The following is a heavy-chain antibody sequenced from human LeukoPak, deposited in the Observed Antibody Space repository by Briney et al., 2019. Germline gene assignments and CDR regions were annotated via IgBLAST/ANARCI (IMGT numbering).Heavy chain of an antibody. D-gene: IGHD3-22*01. J-gene: IGHJ6*02. Sequence: GGSLRLSCAASGFTFSDYYMSWIRQAPGKGLEWVSYISSSGSTIYYADSVKGRFTISRDNAKNSLYLQMNSLRAEDTAVYYCAKDREEDYYDSSDSFYGSDVWGQGTTVAVSS. CDR1: GFTFSDYY. CDR3: AKDREEDYYDSSDSFYGSDV. V-gene: IGHV3-11*01. CDR2: ISSSGSTI.